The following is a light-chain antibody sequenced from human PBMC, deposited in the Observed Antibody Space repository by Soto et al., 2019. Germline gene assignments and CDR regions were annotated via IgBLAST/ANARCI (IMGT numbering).Light chain of an antibody. J-gene: IGKJ5*01. V-gene: IGKV1-13*02. CDR3: QQFNSYPIT. CDR1: QGISSA. Sequence: AIQLTQSPSSLSASVGDRVTISCRASQGISSALVWYQQKPGRVPRLLIYDASSLQRGVPSRFSGRGSGTDFALTISSLQAEDFATYYCQQFNSYPITFGQGTRLEIK. CDR2: DAS.